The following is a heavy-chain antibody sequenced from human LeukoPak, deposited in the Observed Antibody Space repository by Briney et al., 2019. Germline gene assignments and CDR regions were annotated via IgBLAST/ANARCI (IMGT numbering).Heavy chain of an antibody. CDR3: AKSEEVVTTYFDY. CDR2: IGGSSSSI. J-gene: IGHJ4*02. V-gene: IGHV3-21*04. CDR1: GFTFSRYS. Sequence: TGGSLRLSCAASGFTFSRYSMNWVRQAPGKGLEWVSSIGGSSSSIYYAGSVRGRFTISRDNAKNSLYLQMNSLRAEDTAVYYCAKSEEVVTTYFDYWGQGTLVTVSS. D-gene: IGHD3-22*01.